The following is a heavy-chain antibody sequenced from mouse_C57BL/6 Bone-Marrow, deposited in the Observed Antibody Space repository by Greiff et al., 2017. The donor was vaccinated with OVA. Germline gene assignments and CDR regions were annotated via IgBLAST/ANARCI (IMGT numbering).Heavy chain of an antibody. V-gene: IGHV5-9-1*02. D-gene: IGHD1-1*02. J-gene: IGHJ1*03. CDR2: ISSGGDYI. Sequence: EVQLVESGEGLVKPGGSLKLSCAEKRLEWVAYISSGGDYIYYADTVKGRFTISRDNARNTLYLQMSSLKSEDTAMYYCTRVLCDDVGYFDVWGTGTTVTVSS. CDR3: TRVLCDDVGYFDV.